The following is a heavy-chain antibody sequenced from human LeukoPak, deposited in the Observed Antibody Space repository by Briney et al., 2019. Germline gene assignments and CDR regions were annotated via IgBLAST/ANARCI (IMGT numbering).Heavy chain of an antibody. CDR2: IYTSGST. CDR1: GGSISSYY. Sequence: SETLSLTCTVSGGSISSYYWSWIRRPAGKGLEWIGRIYTSGSTNYNPSLKSRVTMSVDTSKNQFSLKLSSVTAADTAVYYCARESIVVVPPAYYYYYYMDVWGKGTTVTVSS. CDR3: ARESIVVVPPAYYYYYYMDV. V-gene: IGHV4-4*07. D-gene: IGHD2-2*01. J-gene: IGHJ6*03.